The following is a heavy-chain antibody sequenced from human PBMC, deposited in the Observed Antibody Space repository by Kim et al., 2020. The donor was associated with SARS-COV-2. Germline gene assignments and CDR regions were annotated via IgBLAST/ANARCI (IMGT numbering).Heavy chain of an antibody. CDR1: GGSFSGYY. CDR2: INHSGRT. D-gene: IGHD3-10*01. J-gene: IGHJ1*01. Sequence: SETLSLTCAVYGGSFSGYYWSWIRQPPGKGLEWIGEINHSGRTNYNPSLKSRVTISVDTSTNQFSLKLTSVTAADAALYFCARRLSNTSGWGSHYCDLWGQGILVTASS. CDR3: ARRLSNTSGWGSHYCDL. V-gene: IGHV4-34*01.